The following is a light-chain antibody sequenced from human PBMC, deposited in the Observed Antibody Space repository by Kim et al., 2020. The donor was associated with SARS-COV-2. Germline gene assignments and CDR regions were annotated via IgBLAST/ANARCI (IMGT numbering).Light chain of an antibody. CDR2: SAA. CDR1: QTISNY. Sequence: EAVGDRGSITCRESQTISNYLNWYQQKPGKVPKLLIYSAATLQSGVPSTFSGSGSGTDFTLTISSLQPEDFATYICQQSYTTPWTFGQGTKVDIK. CDR3: QQSYTTPWT. J-gene: IGKJ1*01. V-gene: IGKV1-39*01.